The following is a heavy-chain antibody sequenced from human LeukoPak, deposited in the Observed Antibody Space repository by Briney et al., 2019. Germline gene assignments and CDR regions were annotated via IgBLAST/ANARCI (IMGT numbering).Heavy chain of an antibody. D-gene: IGHD6-13*01. CDR3: ASRIAAARDY. CDR2: NYHSGST. V-gene: IGHV4-34*01. Sequence: PSETLSLTCAVYGGSFSGYYWSWIRQPPGKGLEWIGENYHSGSTNYNPSLKSRVTISVDKSKNQSSLKLSSVTAADTAVYYCASRIAAARDYRGQATLVTVSS. J-gene: IGHJ4*02. CDR1: GGSFSGYY.